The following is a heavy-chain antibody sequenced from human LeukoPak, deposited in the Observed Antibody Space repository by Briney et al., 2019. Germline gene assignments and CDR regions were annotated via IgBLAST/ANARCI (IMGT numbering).Heavy chain of an antibody. Sequence: PGESLRLSCSGSGFTFGTYWMSWIRQPPGKGLEWIGYIYHSGSTYYNPSLKSRVTISVDRSKNQFSLKLSPVTAADTAVYYCARDKSHCSGGSCYYYGMDVWGQGTTVTVSS. J-gene: IGHJ6*02. V-gene: IGHV4-30-2*01. D-gene: IGHD2-15*01. CDR2: IYHSGST. CDR3: ARDKSHCSGGSCYYYGMDV. CDR1: GFTFGTYW.